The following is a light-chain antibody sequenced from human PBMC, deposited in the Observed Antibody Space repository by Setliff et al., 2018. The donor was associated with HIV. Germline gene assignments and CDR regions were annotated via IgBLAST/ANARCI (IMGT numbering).Light chain of an antibody. J-gene: IGLJ1*01. Sequence: QSVLAQPASVSGSPGQSITISCTGTSSDVGFYNYVSWYQQHPGKAPKLMIYGVSNRPSGISNRFSGSKSGNTASLTISGLRAEDEGDYFCTSYTSSDTYVFGTGTKVTVL. V-gene: IGLV2-14*03. CDR3: TSYTSSDTYV. CDR2: GVS. CDR1: SSDVGFYNY.